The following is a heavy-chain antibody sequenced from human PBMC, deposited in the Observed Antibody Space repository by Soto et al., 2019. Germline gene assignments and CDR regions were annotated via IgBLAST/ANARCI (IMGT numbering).Heavy chain of an antibody. J-gene: IGHJ3*02. D-gene: IGHD6-13*01. V-gene: IGHV3-7*01. CDR2: IKQDGSEK. Sequence: PGWSLRLACASSVFTFISYWMSWVRQAPGKGLEWVANIKQDGSEKYYVDSVKGRFTISRDNAKNSLYLQMNSLRAEDTAVYYCARKYSSSPRPDDAFDIWGQGTMVTVSS. CDR1: VFTFISYW. CDR3: ARKYSSSPRPDDAFDI.